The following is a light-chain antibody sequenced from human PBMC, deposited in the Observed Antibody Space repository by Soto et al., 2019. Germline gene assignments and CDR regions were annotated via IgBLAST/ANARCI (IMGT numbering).Light chain of an antibody. J-gene: IGLJ1*01. CDR2: DDN. V-gene: IGLV1-51*01. CDR3: GSWDSSLSAYV. CDR1: SPNTGGNS. Sequence: QSVMTQPPSVSSAPGQKVTISCSGSSPNTGGNSVSWYQQLPGTAPKLLIYDDNKRPSGIPDRFSGSKSGTSATLGITGFQTGDEADYYCGSWDSSLSAYVFGTGTKLTVL.